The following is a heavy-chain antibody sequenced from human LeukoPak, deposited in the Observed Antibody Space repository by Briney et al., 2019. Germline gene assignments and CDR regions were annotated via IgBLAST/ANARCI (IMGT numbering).Heavy chain of an antibody. Sequence: GGSLRLSCAASGFTFSSYSMNWVRQAPGKGLEWVSSISSSSSHIYYADSVKGRFTISRDNAKNSLYLQMNSLRAEDTAVYYCARSLRFLEWLSYYYSYYYMDVWGKGTTVTVSS. CDR2: ISSSSSHI. V-gene: IGHV3-21*01. CDR3: ARSLRFLEWLSYYYSYYYMDV. D-gene: IGHD3-3*01. CDR1: GFTFSSYS. J-gene: IGHJ6*03.